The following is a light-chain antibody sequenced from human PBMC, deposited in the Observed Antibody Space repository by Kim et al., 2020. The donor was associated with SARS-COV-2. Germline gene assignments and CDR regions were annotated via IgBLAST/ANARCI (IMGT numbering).Light chain of an antibody. Sequence: EIVMTQSPATLSVSPGERATLSCRASQSVSSNLAWYQQKPGQAPRLLIYGASTRATGIPATFSGSGSGTEFTLTISSLQSADFAVYYCQQYNNWPYTCGQGTKLE. J-gene: IGKJ2*01. CDR2: GAS. CDR1: QSVSSN. CDR3: QQYNNWPYT. V-gene: IGKV3-15*01.